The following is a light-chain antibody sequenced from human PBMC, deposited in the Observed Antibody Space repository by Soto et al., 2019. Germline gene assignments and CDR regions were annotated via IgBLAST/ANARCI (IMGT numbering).Light chain of an antibody. CDR1: QDISSW. V-gene: IGKV1-12*02. CDR2: SAS. CDR3: QQANKFPYT. J-gene: IGKJ2*01. Sequence: DIQMTQSPSSVSASVGDRVTISCRASQDISSWLAWYRQKPGKAPMLLIYSASTLQSGVTSRFSGSGYGTDFTLTINILQPEDFATYDCQQANKFPYTFGQGTKLEIK.